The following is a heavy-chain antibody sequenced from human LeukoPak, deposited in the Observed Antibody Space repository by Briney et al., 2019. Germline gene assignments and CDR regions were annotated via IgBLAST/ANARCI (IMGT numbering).Heavy chain of an antibody. CDR1: GFTFSSYS. CDR3: ARGPGNYHYYYYMDV. V-gene: IGHV3-21*01. Sequence: PGGSLRLSCAASGFTFSSYSMNWVRQAPGKGLEWVSSISSSSSYIYYADSVKGRFTISRDNAKNSLYLQMNSLRAGDTAVYYCARGPGNYHYYYYMDVWGKGTTVTVSS. J-gene: IGHJ6*03. CDR2: ISSSSSYI. D-gene: IGHD1-1*01.